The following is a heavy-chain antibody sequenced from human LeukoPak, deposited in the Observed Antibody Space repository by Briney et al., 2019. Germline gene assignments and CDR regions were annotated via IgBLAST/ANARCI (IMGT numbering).Heavy chain of an antibody. CDR3: ARVGGYYYFDY. J-gene: IGHJ4*02. V-gene: IGHV6-1*01. CDR2: TYYRSKWYN. CDR1: GYSVSSNSAA. D-gene: IGHD3-22*01. Sequence: SQTLSLTCAISGYSVSSNSAAWNWIRQSPWGGLEWLGRTYYRSKWYNDYAASVKSRISINPDTSKNQFSLQLNSVAPEDTAVYYCARVGGYYYFDYWGQGTLVTVSS.